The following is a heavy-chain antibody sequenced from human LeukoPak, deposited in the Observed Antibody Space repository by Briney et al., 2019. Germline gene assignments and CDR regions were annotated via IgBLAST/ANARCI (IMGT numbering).Heavy chain of an antibody. J-gene: IGHJ4*02. Sequence: GGSLRLSCAASGFTVNSNYMSWVRQAPGKGLEWVSVVYSGDRTYYAASVKGRFTISRDDSTNTLYLLMNSLRAEDTAVYYCARGYLIDYCGQGTLVTVSS. V-gene: IGHV3-66*01. D-gene: IGHD1-26*01. CDR2: VYSGDRT. CDR3: ARGYLIDY. CDR1: GFTVNSNY.